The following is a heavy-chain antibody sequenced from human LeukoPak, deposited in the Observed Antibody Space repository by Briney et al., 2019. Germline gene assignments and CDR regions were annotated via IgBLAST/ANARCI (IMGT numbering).Heavy chain of an antibody. J-gene: IGHJ2*01. V-gene: IGHV1-18*01. CDR3: ARDITRYFDL. CDR1: GGTFSIYA. Sequence: ASVTLSFKASGGTFSIYAISWVRQAPGQGLEWMGRISAYNGNTNYAQKLQGRVTMTTDTSTSTAYMELRSLRSDDTAVYYCARDITRYFDLWGRGTLVTVSS. D-gene: IGHD3-10*01. CDR2: ISAYNGNT.